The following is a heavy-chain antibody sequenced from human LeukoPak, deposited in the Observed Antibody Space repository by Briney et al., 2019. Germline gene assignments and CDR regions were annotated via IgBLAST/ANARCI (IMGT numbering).Heavy chain of an antibody. CDR3: ARGWAYGVGEHNWFDP. CDR2: IWYDGSDK. Sequence: GGSLRLSCAASGFTFSNYGMHWVRQAPGKGLEWVAVIWYDGSDKYYADSVKGRFTISRDNSKNTLYLQMNSLRAEDTAVYYCARGWAYGVGEHNWFDPWGQGTLVTVSS. V-gene: IGHV3-33*01. CDR1: GFTFSNYG. D-gene: IGHD4-17*01. J-gene: IGHJ5*02.